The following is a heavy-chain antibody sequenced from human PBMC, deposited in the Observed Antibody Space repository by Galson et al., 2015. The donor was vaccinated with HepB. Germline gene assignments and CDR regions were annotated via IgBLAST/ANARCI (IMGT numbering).Heavy chain of an antibody. CDR3: AREDRYTYIVSFDY. Sequence: SLRLSCAASGFTFSNYGMRWVRQAPGKGLEWVALIWKDGSNKYYADSVKGRFSISGDNSKNALYLQMNSLRAEDTAMYFCAREDRYTYIVSFDYWGQGARVTVSS. V-gene: IGHV3-33*01. D-gene: IGHD5-18*01. CDR1: GFTFSNYG. J-gene: IGHJ4*02. CDR2: IWKDGSNK.